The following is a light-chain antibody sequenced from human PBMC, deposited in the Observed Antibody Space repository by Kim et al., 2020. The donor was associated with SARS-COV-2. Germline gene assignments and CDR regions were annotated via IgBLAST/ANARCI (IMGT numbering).Light chain of an antibody. CDR2: WAS. J-gene: IGKJ2*03. Sequence: RATINCKSSQTILYNSNNKNSLVWYQQKPGLPPRLLIYWASTRQSGVPDRFSGSGSGTDFTLTISSLQAEDVAVYYCQQYYSTPYSFGQGIKLEI. V-gene: IGKV4-1*01. CDR1: QTILYNSNNKNS. CDR3: QQYYSTPYS.